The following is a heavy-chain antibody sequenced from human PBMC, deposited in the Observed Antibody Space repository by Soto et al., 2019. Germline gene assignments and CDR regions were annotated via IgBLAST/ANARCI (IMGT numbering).Heavy chain of an antibody. J-gene: IGHJ3*02. D-gene: IGHD3-3*01. CDR2: IDPNGGGT. CDR1: GYTFTDYY. CDR3: ARAFVFWSGYGAFDI. Sequence: ASVKVSCKASGYTFTDYYIHWVRQAPGQGLEWMGWIDPNGGGTNYAQKFQDLVTMTRDTSINTAYMELSRLRSDDTALYYCARAFVFWSGYGAFDIWGHGTMVTVSS. V-gene: IGHV1-2*04.